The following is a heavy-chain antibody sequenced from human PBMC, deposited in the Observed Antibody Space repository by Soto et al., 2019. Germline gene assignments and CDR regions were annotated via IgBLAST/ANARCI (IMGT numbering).Heavy chain of an antibody. CDR1: GFTFSSYA. CDR3: AKMGGRVVVTARYFYY. D-gene: IGHD2-21*02. J-gene: IGHJ4*02. Sequence: EVQLLESGGGLVQPGGSLRLSCAASGFTFSSYAMSWVRQAPGKGLEWVSAISGSGGSTYYADSVKGRFTISRDNSKNTLYLQMNSLRAEDTAVYYCAKMGGRVVVTARYFYYWGQGTLVTVSS. CDR2: ISGSGGST. V-gene: IGHV3-23*01.